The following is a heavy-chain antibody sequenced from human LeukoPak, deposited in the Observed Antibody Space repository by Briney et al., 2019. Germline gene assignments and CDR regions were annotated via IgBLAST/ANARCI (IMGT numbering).Heavy chain of an antibody. CDR3: AKVGATLYSFDY. V-gene: IGHV3-23*01. CDR1: GYSFSGYY. J-gene: IGHJ4*02. D-gene: IGHD1-26*01. Sequence: ETVSLTCTATGYSFSGYYWTWIRQPPGKGLEWVSAISGSGGTTYYADSVKGRFTISRDNSKNTLYLQMNSLRVEDTAVYYCAKVGATLYSFDYWGQGSLVTVSS. CDR2: ISGSGGTT.